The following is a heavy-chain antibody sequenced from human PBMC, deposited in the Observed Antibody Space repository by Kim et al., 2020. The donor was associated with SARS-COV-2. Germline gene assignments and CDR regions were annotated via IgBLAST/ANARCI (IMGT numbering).Heavy chain of an antibody. J-gene: IGHJ4*02. D-gene: IGHD2-15*01. CDR3: ARGGYCSGGSCYSGSSGPAYLGHPYYFDY. V-gene: IGHV4-34*01. CDR1: GGSFSGYY. Sequence: SETLSLTCAVYGGSFSGYYWSWIRQPPGKGLEWIGEINHSGSTNYNPSLKSRVTISVDTSKNQFSLKLSSVTAADTAVYYCARGGYCSGGSCYSGSSGPAYLGHPYYFDYWGQGTLVTVSS. CDR2: INHSGST.